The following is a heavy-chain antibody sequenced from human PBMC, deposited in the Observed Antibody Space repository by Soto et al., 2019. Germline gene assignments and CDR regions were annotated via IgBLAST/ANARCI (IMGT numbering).Heavy chain of an antibody. CDR1: TFSSYW. J-gene: IGHJ3*02. Sequence: TFSSYWMSWVRQAPGKGLEWVANIKPDGSQKWYVDSVKGRFTISRDNAKNSLYLQMMSLRAEDTAMYYCARGDYYDTSGPFSDAFDIWGQGTMVTVSS. CDR2: IKPDGSQK. CDR3: ARGDYYDTSGPFSDAFDI. D-gene: IGHD3-22*01. V-gene: IGHV3-7*04.